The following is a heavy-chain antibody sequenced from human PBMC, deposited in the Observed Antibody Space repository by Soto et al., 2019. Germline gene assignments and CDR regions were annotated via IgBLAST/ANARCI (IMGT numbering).Heavy chain of an antibody. CDR3: ASDSYYYDSSGYYHFDY. Sequence: QVQLVQSGAEVKKPGASVKVSCKASGYTFTSYGISWVRQAPGQGLEWMGWISAYNGNTNYAQKLQGRVTMTTDTSTSTAYMELRSLRSDDTDVYYCASDSYYYDSSGYYHFDYWGQGTLVTVSS. CDR2: ISAYNGNT. V-gene: IGHV1-18*01. CDR1: GYTFTSYG. D-gene: IGHD3-22*01. J-gene: IGHJ4*02.